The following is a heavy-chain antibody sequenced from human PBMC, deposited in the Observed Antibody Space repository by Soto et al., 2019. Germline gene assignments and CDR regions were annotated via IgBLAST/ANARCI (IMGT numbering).Heavy chain of an antibody. CDR3: ARDVDGYFPDY. CDR2: INAGNGNT. D-gene: IGHD3-22*01. V-gene: IGHV1-3*01. CDR1: GNTFTSYA. Sequence: ASVKVSCKASGNTFTSYAMHWVRQAPGQRLEWMGWINAGNGNTKYSQKFQGRVTITRDTSASTAYMELSSLRSEDTAVYYCARDVDGYFPDYWGQGTLVTVSS. J-gene: IGHJ4*02.